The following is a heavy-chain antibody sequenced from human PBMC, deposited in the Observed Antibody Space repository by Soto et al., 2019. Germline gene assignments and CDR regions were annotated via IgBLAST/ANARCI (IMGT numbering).Heavy chain of an antibody. J-gene: IGHJ6*02. V-gene: IGHV3-23*01. Sequence: PGGSLRLSCAASGFTVSSNYMSWVRQAPGKGLEWVSAISGSGGSTYYADSVKGRFTISRDNSKNTLYLQMNSLRAEDTAVYYCAKDLKGTTWFANGMDVWGQGTTVTVSS. CDR1: GFTVSSNY. CDR3: AKDLKGTTWFANGMDV. D-gene: IGHD4-4*01. CDR2: ISGSGGST.